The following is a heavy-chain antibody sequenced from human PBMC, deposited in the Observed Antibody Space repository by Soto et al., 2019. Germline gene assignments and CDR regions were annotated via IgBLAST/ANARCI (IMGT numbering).Heavy chain of an antibody. CDR2: IYYSGST. Sequence: QVQLQESGPGLVKPSQTLSLTCTVSGGSISSGGYYWSWIRQHPGKGLEWIGYIYYSGSTYYNPSLKSLVTISVDTSKNQFSLKLSSVTAADTAVYYCAIYRSIKNYSGSYRGYFDYWGQGTLVTVSS. V-gene: IGHV4-31*01. CDR3: AIYRSIKNYSGSYRGYFDY. D-gene: IGHD1-26*01. CDR1: GGSISSGGYY. J-gene: IGHJ4*02.